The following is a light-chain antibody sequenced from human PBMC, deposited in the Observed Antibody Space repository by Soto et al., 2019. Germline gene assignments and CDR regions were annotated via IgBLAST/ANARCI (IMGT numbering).Light chain of an antibody. CDR2: YDS. J-gene: IGLJ1*01. Sequence: SYELTQPPSVSVAPGKTARITCGGNNIGSKSVHWYQQKPGQAPVLVIYYDSDRPSGIPERFSGSNSGNTATLTISRVEAGDEADYYCQVWDTLVKVFGTGTKLTVL. CDR3: QVWDTLVKV. V-gene: IGLV3-21*04. CDR1: NIGSKS.